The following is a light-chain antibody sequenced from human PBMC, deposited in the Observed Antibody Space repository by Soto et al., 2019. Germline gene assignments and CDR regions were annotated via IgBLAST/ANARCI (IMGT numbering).Light chain of an antibody. CDR2: GVN. J-gene: IGLJ1*01. CDR3: CSFAGTSTVV. CDR1: SSDVGRYDL. Sequence: QSALTQPASVSGSPGQSITISCTGTSSDVGRYDLVSWYQHHPGHAPKLIIAGVNKRPSGVSNRFSGSKSGNTASLTISGLQADDEADYHCCSFAGTSTVVFGTGTKVTVL. V-gene: IGLV2-23*02.